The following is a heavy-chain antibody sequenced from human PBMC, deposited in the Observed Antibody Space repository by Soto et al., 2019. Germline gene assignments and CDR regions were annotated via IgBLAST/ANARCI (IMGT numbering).Heavy chain of an antibody. CDR2: IYYSGST. J-gene: IGHJ3*02. V-gene: IGHV4-31*03. CDR3: ARFLLGTYYYDSSGYAAFDI. CDR1: GGSISSGGYY. Sequence: SETLSLTCTVSGGSISSGGYYWSWIRQHPGKGLEWIGYIYYSGSTYYNPPLKSRVTISVDTSKNQFSLKLSSVTAADTAVYYCARFLLGTYYYDSSGYAAFDIWGQGTMVTVSS. D-gene: IGHD3-22*01.